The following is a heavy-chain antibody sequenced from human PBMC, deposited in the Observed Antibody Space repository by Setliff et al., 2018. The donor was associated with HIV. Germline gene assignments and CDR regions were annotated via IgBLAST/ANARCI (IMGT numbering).Heavy chain of an antibody. D-gene: IGHD5-12*01. J-gene: IGHJ4*02. V-gene: IGHV3-33*06. CDR2: IWYDGSNK. CDR1: GFTFSSYG. CDR3: AKGGIYLMVELYYFDY. Sequence: GGSLRLSCAASGFTFSSYGMHWVRQAPGKGLEWVAVIWYDGSNKYYADSVKGRFTISRDNSKNTLYLQMNSLRAEDTAVYYCAKGGIYLMVELYYFDYWGQGTLVTVSS.